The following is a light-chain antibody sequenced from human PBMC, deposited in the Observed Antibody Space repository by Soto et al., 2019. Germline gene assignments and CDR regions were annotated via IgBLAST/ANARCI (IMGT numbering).Light chain of an antibody. CDR3: QSYDSSLSGQGV. CDR2: GNS. V-gene: IGLV1-40*01. J-gene: IGLJ2*01. Sequence: QAVVTQPPSVSGAPGQRVTISCTGSSSNIGAGYDVHWYQQLPGTAPKLLIYGNSNRPSGVPDRFSGSKSGTSASLAITGLQAEDEADYYCQSYDSSLSGQGVFGGGTKLT. CDR1: SSNIGAGYD.